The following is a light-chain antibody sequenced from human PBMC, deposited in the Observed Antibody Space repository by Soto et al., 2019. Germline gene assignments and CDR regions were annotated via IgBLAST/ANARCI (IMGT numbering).Light chain of an antibody. CDR1: QSVSSN. J-gene: IGKJ2*01. CDR2: GAS. CDR3: QQYNNWPPYT. V-gene: IGKV3-15*01. Sequence: EIVMTQSPATLSVSPGERATLSCRASQSVSSNLAWYQQKPGQAPRLLIYGASTRATGVPARFSGSGSATEFTLTISRLQSEDFAVYYCQQYNNWPPYTFGQGTKLEIK.